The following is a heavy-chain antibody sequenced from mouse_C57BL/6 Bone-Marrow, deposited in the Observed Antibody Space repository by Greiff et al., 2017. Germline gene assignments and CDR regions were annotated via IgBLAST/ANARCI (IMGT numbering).Heavy chain of an antibody. CDR1: GYTFTSYG. J-gene: IGHJ1*03. CDR3: AREGGNYDWYVDV. Sequence: QVQLKQSGAELARPGASVKLSCKASGYTFTSYGISWVKQRTGQGLEWIGEIYPRSGNTYYNEKFKGKATLTADKSSSTAYMELRSLTSEDSAVYFCAREGGNYDWYVDVWGTGTTVTVSS. D-gene: IGHD2-1*01. CDR2: IYPRSGNT. V-gene: IGHV1-81*01.